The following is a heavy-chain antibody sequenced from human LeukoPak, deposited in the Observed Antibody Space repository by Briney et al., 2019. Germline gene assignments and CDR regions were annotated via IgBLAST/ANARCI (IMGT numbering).Heavy chain of an antibody. CDR1: GFPLSELS. D-gene: IGHD6-13*01. J-gene: IGHJ4*02. Sequence: GASVTVSCKVSGFPLSELSMYWVRQAPGKGLEWIGGFDPADVGTFYAQKFQARVTITADTSTHTFYMLVNSLRSDDTAVYYCARDPMGASYSDVHDNWGQGTLVAVAS. CDR3: ARDPMGASYSDVHDN. V-gene: IGHV1-24*01. CDR2: FDPADVGT.